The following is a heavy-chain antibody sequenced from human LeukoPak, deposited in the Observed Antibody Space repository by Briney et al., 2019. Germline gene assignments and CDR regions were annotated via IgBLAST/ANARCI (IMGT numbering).Heavy chain of an antibody. CDR2: ISTYNGNT. D-gene: IGHD5-18*01. Sequence: GASVKVSCKASGYTFTSYGISWVRQAPGQGLEWMGWISTYNGNTNYAQKLQGRVTMTTDTSTSTAYMELRSLRSDDTAVYYCARLRERPYSYGSYYYMDVWGKGTTVTISS. V-gene: IGHV1-18*01. CDR3: ARLRERPYSYGSYYYMDV. J-gene: IGHJ6*03. CDR1: GYTFTSYG.